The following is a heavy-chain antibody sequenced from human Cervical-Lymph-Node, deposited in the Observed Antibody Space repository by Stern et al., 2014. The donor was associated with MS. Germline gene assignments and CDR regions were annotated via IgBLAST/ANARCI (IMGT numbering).Heavy chain of an antibody. CDR3: ARHPGGNWFDP. J-gene: IGHJ5*02. CDR2: IYYSGST. CDR1: GGSISSSSYY. D-gene: IGHD3-10*01. Sequence: QVQLQESGPGLVKPSETLSLTCTVSGGSISSSSYYWGWIRQPPGKGLRWIGSIYYSGSTYYNPSLKSRVTISESKSKHQFPLKQTFVTAADTAVYYCARHPGGNWFDPWGQGTLVTVSS. V-gene: IGHV4-39*01.